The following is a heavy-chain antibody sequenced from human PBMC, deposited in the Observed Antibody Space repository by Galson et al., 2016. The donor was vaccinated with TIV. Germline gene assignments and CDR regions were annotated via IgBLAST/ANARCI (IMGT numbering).Heavy chain of an antibody. Sequence: SLRLSCAASGFTFDDFDMAWVRQGPGRGLEWVSSVNWNGLGTSYADSVRGRFTIYRDNAENSLYLLQMNSLRAEDTAVYYCARELRQDAFDIWGQGTMVTVSS. CDR3: ARELRQDAFDI. D-gene: IGHD6-25*01. V-gene: IGHV3-20*04. CDR1: GFTFDDFD. J-gene: IGHJ3*02. CDR2: VNWNGLGT.